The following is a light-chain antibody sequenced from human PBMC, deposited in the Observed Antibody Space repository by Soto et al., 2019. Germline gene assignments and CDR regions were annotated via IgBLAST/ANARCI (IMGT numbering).Light chain of an antibody. Sequence: QSALTQPASVSGSTGQSITISCTGTSSDVGGYNYVSCYQQHPGKAPKVMIYDVSNRPSGVSNRFSGSKSGNTASLTISGLQAEDEAEYDCSSYTSSSTPHNVLGTGTKVTVL. CDR3: SSYTSSSTPHNV. CDR1: SSDVGGYNY. J-gene: IGLJ1*01. CDR2: DVS. V-gene: IGLV2-14*01.